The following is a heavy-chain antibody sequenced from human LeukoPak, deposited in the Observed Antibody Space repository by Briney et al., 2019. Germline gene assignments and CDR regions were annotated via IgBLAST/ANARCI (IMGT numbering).Heavy chain of an antibody. Sequence: PSETLSLTCTVFGGSISSYYWSWVRQPPGKGLEWIGYIYYSGSTNYHPSLTSRITISEDTFNNQVSLKLSSVTAADTAVYYCARVLDITLFGEVPNWLDPGGQGTLVTV. D-gene: IGHD3-3*01. V-gene: IGHV4-59*01. CDR2: IYYSGST. J-gene: IGHJ5*02. CDR3: ARVLDITLFGEVPNWLDP. CDR1: GGSISSYY.